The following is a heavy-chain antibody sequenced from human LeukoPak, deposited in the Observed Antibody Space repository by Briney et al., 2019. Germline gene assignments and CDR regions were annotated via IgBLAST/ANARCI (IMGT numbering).Heavy chain of an antibody. CDR1: GFTFSNAW. CDR2: ISGSGTGT. D-gene: IGHD6-19*01. CDR3: AKGGYSSGWRNYFDY. Sequence: PGGSLRLSCAASGFTFSNAWMSWVRQAPGKGLEWVSTISGSGTGTYYADSVKGRFTISRDNSKYTLYLQMNSLRADDTAVYYCAKGGYSSGWRNYFDYWGQGTLVTVSS. V-gene: IGHV3-23*01. J-gene: IGHJ4*02.